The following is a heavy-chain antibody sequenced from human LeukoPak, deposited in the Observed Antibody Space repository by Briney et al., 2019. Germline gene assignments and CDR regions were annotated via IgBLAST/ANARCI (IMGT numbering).Heavy chain of an antibody. D-gene: IGHD2-15*01. CDR3: ARGVVAAPQTFDY. Sequence: SETLSLTCTVSGGSISSSNYYWGWIRQPPGKGLEWIGRISSSGSTNYNPSLKSRVTISVDTSKNQFSLKLSSVTAADTAVYYCARGVVAAPQTFDYWGQGTLVTVSS. V-gene: IGHV4-39*07. CDR2: ISSSGST. CDR1: GGSISSSNYY. J-gene: IGHJ4*02.